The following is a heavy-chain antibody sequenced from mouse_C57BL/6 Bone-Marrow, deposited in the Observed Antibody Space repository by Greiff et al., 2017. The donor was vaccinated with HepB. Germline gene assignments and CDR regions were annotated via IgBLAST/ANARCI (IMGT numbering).Heavy chain of an antibody. J-gene: IGHJ2*01. CDR3: ARGSSYPVYFDY. D-gene: IGHD1-1*01. Sequence: VQLQQSGPELVKPGASVKISCKASGYSFTGYYMNWVKQSPEKSLEWIGEINPSTGGTTYNQKFKAKATLTVDKSSSTAYMQLKSLTSEDSAVYYCARGSSYPVYFDYWGQGTTLTVSS. CDR1: GYSFTGYY. V-gene: IGHV1-42*01. CDR2: INPSTGGT.